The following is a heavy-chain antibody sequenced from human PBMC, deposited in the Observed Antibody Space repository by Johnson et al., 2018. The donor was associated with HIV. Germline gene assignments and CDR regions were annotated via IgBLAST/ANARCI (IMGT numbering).Heavy chain of an antibody. V-gene: IGHV3-66*01. CDR2: IYSGGST. Sequence: EVQLVESGGGLVQPGGSLRLSCVASGFTVRSNYMSWVRQAPGKGLEWVSVIYSGGSTYYADSVKGRFTISRDNSKNTLYLQMNSLRVEDTAIYYCAREAVPRGLQSAFGGAFDIWGQGTMVTVAA. D-gene: IGHD3-16*01. CDR3: AREAVPRGLQSAFGGAFDI. J-gene: IGHJ3*02. CDR1: GFTVRSNY.